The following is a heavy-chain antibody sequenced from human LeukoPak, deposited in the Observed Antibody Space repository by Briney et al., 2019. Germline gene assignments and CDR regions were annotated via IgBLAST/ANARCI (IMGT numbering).Heavy chain of an antibody. J-gene: IGHJ4*02. D-gene: IGHD1-26*01. V-gene: IGHV3-74*01. CDR3: AREAKVGGALQY. CDR2: INTDGSFT. CDR1: GFAFSDYW. Sequence: GGSLRLSCAASGFAFSDYWMHWVRQAPGKGLVWVSRINTDGSFTRYADSVQGRFTISRDTAKNTLFLQMNSLRAEDTAVYYCAREAKVGGALQYWGQGILVTVSS.